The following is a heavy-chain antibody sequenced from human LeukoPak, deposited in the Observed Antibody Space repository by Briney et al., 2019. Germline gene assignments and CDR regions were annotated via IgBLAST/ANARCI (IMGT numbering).Heavy chain of an antibody. CDR2: ISSTGSYI. V-gene: IGHV3-21*01. D-gene: IGHD6-13*01. Sequence: GGSLRLSCAASGFTFSSHSMNWVRQAPGKGLEWVSSISSTGSYIYYTDSVKGRFTISRDNAKNTLYLQMNSLRAEDTAVYYCAKDKGIAAAGILDYWGQGTLVTVSS. CDR3: AKDKGIAAAGILDY. J-gene: IGHJ4*02. CDR1: GFTFSSHS.